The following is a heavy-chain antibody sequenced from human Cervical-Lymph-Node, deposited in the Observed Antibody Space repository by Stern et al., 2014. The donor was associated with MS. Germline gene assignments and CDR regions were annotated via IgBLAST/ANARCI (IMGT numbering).Heavy chain of an antibody. J-gene: IGHJ4*02. Sequence: QVQLVESGAEVKTPGASVKVSCRASGYIFTGYYVHWVRQVTGQGLEWVGRIDPNSDGTNYAQKFQYRVTMTRDTSINTAYMELSRLKSGDTAVYYCARALKYCTSTTCTYYFDYWGQGTLVTVSS. CDR3: ARALKYCTSTTCTYYFDY. CDR2: IDPNSDGT. D-gene: IGHD2-2*01. V-gene: IGHV1-2*06. CDR1: GYIFTGYY.